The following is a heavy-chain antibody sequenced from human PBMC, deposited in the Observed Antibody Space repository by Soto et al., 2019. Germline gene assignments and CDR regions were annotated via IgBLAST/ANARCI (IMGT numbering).Heavy chain of an antibody. CDR3: ANRPGTTVDY. CDR1: GFTFRSYA. J-gene: IGHJ4*02. Sequence: GGSLRLSCAASGFTFRSYAMNWVRQAPGKGLEWVSLISASGGGTYYADSVKGRFTISRDNSKSTLYLQMDSLRAEDTAVYYCANRPGTTVDYWGQGTLVTVSS. D-gene: IGHD1-7*01. CDR2: ISASGGGT. V-gene: IGHV3-23*01.